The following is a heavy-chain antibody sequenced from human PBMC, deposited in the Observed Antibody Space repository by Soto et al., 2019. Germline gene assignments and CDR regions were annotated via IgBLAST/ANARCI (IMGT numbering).Heavy chain of an antibody. CDR3: ARGRAVADTCFDY. D-gene: IGHD6-19*01. Sequence: GGSLRLSCAASGFTFSSYAMHWVRQAPGKGLEWVSVIRYDGSNTYYADSVKGRFTISRDNSKNTLYLQMNSLRAEDTAVYYCARGRAVADTCFDYWGQGTLVTVSS. CDR2: IRYDGSNT. V-gene: IGHV3-30*04. CDR1: GFTFSSYA. J-gene: IGHJ4*02.